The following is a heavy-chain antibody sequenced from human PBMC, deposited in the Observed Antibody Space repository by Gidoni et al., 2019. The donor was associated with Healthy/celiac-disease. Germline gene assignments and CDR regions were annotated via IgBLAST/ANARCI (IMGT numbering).Heavy chain of an antibody. V-gene: IGHV3-7*03. CDR2: IKQDGSEK. CDR1: GFTFRSYG. CDR3: ASGLDITMVRGFDY. Sequence: EVQLVESGGGLVQPGGSLRLSCAASGFTFRSYGMSWVRQAPGKGLEWVANIKQDGSEKYYVDSVKGRCTISRDNAKNSLYLQMNSLRAEDTAVYYCASGLDITMVRGFDYWGQGTLVTVSS. J-gene: IGHJ4*02. D-gene: IGHD3-10*01.